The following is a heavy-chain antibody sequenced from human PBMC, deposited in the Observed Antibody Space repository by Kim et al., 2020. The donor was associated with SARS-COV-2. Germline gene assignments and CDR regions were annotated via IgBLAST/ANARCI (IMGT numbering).Heavy chain of an antibody. CDR1: GYSITTHHY. J-gene: IGHJ6*02. CDR2: IYHTGDA. Sequence: SETLSLTCSVSGYSITTHHYWGWIRQPPGKGLEWIGSIYHTGDAFYNSSLASRLTISVDTSKNQFSLRLSSLTAADTAVYYCTRHNFMDVWGQGTTVTVSS. CDR3: TRHNFMDV. V-gene: IGHV4-38-2*02.